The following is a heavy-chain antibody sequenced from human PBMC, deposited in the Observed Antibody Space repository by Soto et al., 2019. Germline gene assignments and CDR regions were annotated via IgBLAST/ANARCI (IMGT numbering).Heavy chain of an antibody. CDR1: GDSISSRSYY. V-gene: IGHV4-39*01. D-gene: IGHD2-21*02. Sequence: SESLSLTCTVTGDSISSRSYYWGWIRQPPGKGLEWIGSIYYSGSTYNNPSLRSRVSMSIDTSKDQFSLELKSVTAADTALYFCARQRTSVVTQAYFGVWGPGSLVTVSS. CDR3: ARQRTSVVTQAYFGV. J-gene: IGHJ4*02. CDR2: IYYSGST.